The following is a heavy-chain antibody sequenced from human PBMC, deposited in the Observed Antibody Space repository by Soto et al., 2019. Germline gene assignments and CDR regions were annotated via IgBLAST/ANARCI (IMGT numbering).Heavy chain of an antibody. CDR3: EHGSGWLFDF. CDR1: GFSLTSNAVG. CDR2: IYWDDDN. J-gene: IGHJ4*02. Sequence: QITLKESGPTLVKPTQTLTLTCTFSGFSLTSNAVGVGWFRQPPGKALEWLALIYWDDDNHYSPSLKSRLTFPMDTPKTHVVLIMTNMDPVDTATYYCEHGSGWLFDFWGQGTLVTVSS. V-gene: IGHV2-5*02. D-gene: IGHD6-19*01.